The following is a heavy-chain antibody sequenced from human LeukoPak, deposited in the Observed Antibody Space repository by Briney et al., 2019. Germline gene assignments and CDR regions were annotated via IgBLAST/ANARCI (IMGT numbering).Heavy chain of an antibody. D-gene: IGHD5-12*01. V-gene: IGHV4-34*01. Sequence: SETLSLTCAVYGGSFSGYYWSWIRQPPGKGLEWIGEINHSGSTNYNPSLKSRATISVDTSKNQFSLELSSVTAADTAVCYCARQYGGFPNWFDPWGQGALVTVSS. CDR3: ARQYGGFPNWFDP. CDR1: GGSFSGYY. CDR2: INHSGST. J-gene: IGHJ5*02.